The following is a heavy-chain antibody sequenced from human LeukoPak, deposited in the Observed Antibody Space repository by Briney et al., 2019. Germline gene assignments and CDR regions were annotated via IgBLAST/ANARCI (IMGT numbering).Heavy chain of an antibody. CDR1: GDSISRYY. CDR2: MYNGGTI. Sequence: PSETLSLTCTVSGDSISRYYWSWIRQSAGKGLEYIGRMYNGGTIKYNPSLKSRVTISVDTSKNQFSLILTSVTAADTAVYFCARDSGWVQVPAPIYWGQGTLVTVSS. J-gene: IGHJ4*02. V-gene: IGHV4-4*07. D-gene: IGHD2-2*01. CDR3: ARDSGWVQVPAPIY.